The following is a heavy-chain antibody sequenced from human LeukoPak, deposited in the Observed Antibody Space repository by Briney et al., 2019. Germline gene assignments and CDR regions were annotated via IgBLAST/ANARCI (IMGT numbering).Heavy chain of an antibody. Sequence: GASVKVSCKASGGTFRSNAISWVRQAPGQGLEWMGGITPIFGTANCAQKFQGRVTITAVESMSTAYMELSSLRSEDTAVYYCARGWLAETTVVTPYNYWGQGTLVTVSS. CDR3: ARGWLAETTVVTPYNY. J-gene: IGHJ4*02. D-gene: IGHD4-23*01. V-gene: IGHV1-69*13. CDR2: ITPIFGTA. CDR1: GGTFRSNA.